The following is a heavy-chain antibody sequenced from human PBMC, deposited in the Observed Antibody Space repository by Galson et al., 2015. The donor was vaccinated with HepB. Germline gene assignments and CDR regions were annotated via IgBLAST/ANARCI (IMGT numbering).Heavy chain of an antibody. CDR1: GFTFSNAW. V-gene: IGHV3-15*07. D-gene: IGHD3-22*01. CDR2: IKSKTDGGTT. CDR3: TTDQNYYDSSGYHIAYFDV. J-gene: IGHJ6*02. Sequence: SLRLSCAASGFTFSNAWMNWVRQAPGKGLEWVGRIKSKTDGGTTDYAAPVKVRFTISRDDSKNTLYLQMNSLKTEDTAVYYCTTDQNYYDSSGYHIAYFDVWGQGTTVTVSS.